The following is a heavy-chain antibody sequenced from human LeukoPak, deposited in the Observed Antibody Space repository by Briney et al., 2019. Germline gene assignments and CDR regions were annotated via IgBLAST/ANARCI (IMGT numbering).Heavy chain of an antibody. CDR1: GGSISSGSYY. V-gene: IGHV4-61*02. Sequence: SQTLSLTCTVSGGSISSGSYYWSWIRQPAGKGLEWIGRIYTSGSTNYNPSLKSRVTISVDTSKNQFSLKLSSVTAADTAVYYCAREGWLQSFDYWGQGTLVTVSS. CDR3: AREGWLQSFDY. CDR2: IYTSGST. J-gene: IGHJ4*02. D-gene: IGHD5-24*01.